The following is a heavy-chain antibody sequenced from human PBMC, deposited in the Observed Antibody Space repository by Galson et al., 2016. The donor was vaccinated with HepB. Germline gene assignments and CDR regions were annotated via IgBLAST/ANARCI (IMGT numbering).Heavy chain of an antibody. J-gene: IGHJ3*02. D-gene: IGHD2-2*01. CDR3: ARKLLSYHQTHAGPGSWKGPRGFDI. V-gene: IGHV4-59*01. Sequence: TYYNPSLRDRVTISMDTAKNQLSLKLTSVIAADTAVYYCARKLLSYHQTHAGPGSWKGPRGFDIWGQGTMVTVSS. CDR2: T.